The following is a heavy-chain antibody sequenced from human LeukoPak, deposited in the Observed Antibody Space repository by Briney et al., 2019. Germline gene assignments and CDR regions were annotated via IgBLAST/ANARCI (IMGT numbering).Heavy chain of an antibody. Sequence: KPSETLSLTCTVSGGSISSYYWSWIRQPPGKGLEWIGYIYYSGSTNYNPSLKSRVTISVDTSKNQFSLKLSSVTAADTAVYYCARSSPMVRGVIIPHNWFDPWGQGTLVTVSS. CDR1: GGSISSYY. D-gene: IGHD3-10*01. CDR3: ARSSPMVRGVIIPHNWFDP. CDR2: IYYSGST. V-gene: IGHV4-59*01. J-gene: IGHJ5*02.